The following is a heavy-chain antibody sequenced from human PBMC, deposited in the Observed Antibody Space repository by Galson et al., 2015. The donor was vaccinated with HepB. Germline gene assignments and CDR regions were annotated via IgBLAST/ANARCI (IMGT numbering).Heavy chain of an antibody. D-gene: IGHD5-18*01. Sequence: ETLSLTCTVSGGSIRSYYWSWIRQPPGKGLEWIGYIYYSGSTNYNPSLKSRVTISVDTSKNQFSLKLSSVTAADTAVYYCARDLADSYGHNWFDPWGQGTLVTVSS. CDR2: IYYSGST. CDR1: GGSIRSYY. V-gene: IGHV4-59*01. CDR3: ARDLADSYGHNWFDP. J-gene: IGHJ5*02.